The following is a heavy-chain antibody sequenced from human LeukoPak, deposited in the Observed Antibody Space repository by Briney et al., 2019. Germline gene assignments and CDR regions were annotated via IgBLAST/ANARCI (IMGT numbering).Heavy chain of an antibody. Sequence: PSQTLSLTCTVSGGSISSGGYYWSWIRQHPGKGLEWIGYIYYSGSTYYNPSLKSRVTISVDTSKNQFSLKLSSVTAADTAVYYCARASDPYCGGDRATCYYGMDVWGQGTTVTVSS. CDR1: GGSISSGGYY. CDR2: IYYSGST. CDR3: ARASDPYCGGDRATCYYGMDV. J-gene: IGHJ6*02. D-gene: IGHD2-21*02. V-gene: IGHV4-31*03.